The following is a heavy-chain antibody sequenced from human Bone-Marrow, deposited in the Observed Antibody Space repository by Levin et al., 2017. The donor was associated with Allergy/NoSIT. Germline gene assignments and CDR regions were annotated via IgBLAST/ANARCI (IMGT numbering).Heavy chain of an antibody. J-gene: IGHJ4*02. Sequence: VASVKVSCKASGYSFTGYYIHWVRQAPGQGLEWMGWISAYNGNTNYAQKLQGRVTMTTDTSTSTAYMELRSLRSDDTAVYYCARELHYYDSSGNEPDYWGQGTLVTVSS. V-gene: IGHV1-18*04. D-gene: IGHD3-22*01. CDR1: GYSFTGYY. CDR3: ARELHYYDSSGNEPDY. CDR2: ISAYNGNT.